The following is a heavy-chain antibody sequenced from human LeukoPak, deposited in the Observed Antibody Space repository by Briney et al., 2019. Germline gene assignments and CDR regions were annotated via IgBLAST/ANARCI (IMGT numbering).Heavy chain of an antibody. CDR3: ARSLTVTSPNWFDP. CDR2: ISSSSSYI. V-gene: IGHV3-21*01. D-gene: IGHD4-17*01. CDR1: GFTFSSYS. Sequence: GGSLRLSCAASGFTFSSYSMNWVRQAPGKGLEWVSSISSSSSYIYYADSVKGRFTISRDNAKNSLYLQMNSLRGEDTAVYYCARSLTVTSPNWFDPWGQGTLVTVSS. J-gene: IGHJ5*02.